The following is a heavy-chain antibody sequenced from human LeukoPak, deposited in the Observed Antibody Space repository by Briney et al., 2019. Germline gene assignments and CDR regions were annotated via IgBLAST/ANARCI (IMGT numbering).Heavy chain of an antibody. Sequence: SETLSLTCTVSGGSISSYYWSWLRHPPGKGLECIGYVYSSGNTNYNPSLKSRVTISLDTSKNQFSLKMSSLTAADTAVYYCARRTPVTPNSFDSWGQGTLVTVSS. V-gene: IGHV4-59*08. D-gene: IGHD4-17*01. CDR2: VYSSGNT. CDR1: GGSISSYY. J-gene: IGHJ5*01. CDR3: ARRTPVTPNSFDS.